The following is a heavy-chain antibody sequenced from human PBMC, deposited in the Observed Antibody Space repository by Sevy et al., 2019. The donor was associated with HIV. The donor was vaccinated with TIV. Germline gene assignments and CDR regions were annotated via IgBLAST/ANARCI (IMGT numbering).Heavy chain of an antibody. CDR3: TKDTSAAARRGAFDD. CDR2: ISWKSGGM. V-gene: IGHV3-9*01. J-gene: IGHJ4*02. CDR1: GFTFDDYA. Sequence: GGSLRLSCVASGFTFDDYAMHWVRQAPGKGLEWVSGISWKSGGMGYADPMKGRFTISRDNVKNSLYWEMNSLRAEDTALYYCTKDTSAAARRGAFDDWGQGTLVTVSS. D-gene: IGHD6-13*01.